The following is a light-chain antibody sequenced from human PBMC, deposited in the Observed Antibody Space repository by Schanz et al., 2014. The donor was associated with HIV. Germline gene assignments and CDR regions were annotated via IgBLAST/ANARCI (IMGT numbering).Light chain of an antibody. J-gene: IGLJ2*01. Sequence: SYDLTQPPSVSVAPGKTARITCGGNNIGSKSVHWYQQRPGQAPVLVIYYDSDRPSGIPERFSGSNSGNTATLTISRVEAGDEADYYCQVWDSSTVVFGGGTKVTVL. CDR1: NIGSKS. CDR3: QVWDSSTVV. V-gene: IGLV3-21*01. CDR2: YDS.